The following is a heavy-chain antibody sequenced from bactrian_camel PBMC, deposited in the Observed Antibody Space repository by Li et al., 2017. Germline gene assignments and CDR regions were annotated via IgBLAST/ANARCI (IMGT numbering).Heavy chain of an antibody. CDR2: IYTDGTNA. CDR3: ASAYCSGGECDPFTY. V-gene: IGHV3-2*01. CDR1: GFTFSSYY. Sequence: HVQLVESGGGLVQPGESLRVSCEASGFTFSSYYMSWIRQAPGKGLEWVSSIYTDGTNAWYADSVKGRITISRDNAENTAYLRIDSLKSEDTALYYCASAYCSGGECDPFTYWGQGTQVTVSS. J-gene: IGHJ4*01. D-gene: IGHD8*01.